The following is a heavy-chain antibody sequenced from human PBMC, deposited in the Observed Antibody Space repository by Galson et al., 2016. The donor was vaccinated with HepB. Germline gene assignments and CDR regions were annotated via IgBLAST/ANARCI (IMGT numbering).Heavy chain of an antibody. CDR2: IYSGGST. Sequence: SLRLSCAASGFTVSSNYMSWVRQAPGKGLEWVSVIYSGGSTYYADSVKGRFTISSDNSKNTLYLQMNSLRAEDTAVYYCARVLRELPNYWYFDLWGRGTLVTVSS. D-gene: IGHD1-26*01. J-gene: IGHJ2*01. V-gene: IGHV3-53*01. CDR1: GFTVSSNY. CDR3: ARVLRELPNYWYFDL.